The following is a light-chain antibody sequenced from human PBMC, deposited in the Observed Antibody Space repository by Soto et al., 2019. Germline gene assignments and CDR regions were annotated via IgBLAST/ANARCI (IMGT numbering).Light chain of an antibody. CDR2: GAS. Sequence: EIVLTQSPGTLSLSPGERATLSCRASQSVGSNYLAWYQQKPGQAPRLLIHGASSRAAGIPDRFSGSGSGTDFTLTISRLEPEDFAVYYCQRYGGSQTWTFGQGTKVEIK. CDR1: QSVGSNY. CDR3: QRYGGSQTWT. V-gene: IGKV3-20*01. J-gene: IGKJ1*01.